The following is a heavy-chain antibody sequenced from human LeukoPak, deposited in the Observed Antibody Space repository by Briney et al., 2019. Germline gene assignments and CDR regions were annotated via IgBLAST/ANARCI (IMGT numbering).Heavy chain of an antibody. CDR2: ISYDGSNK. CDR3: ARASSGGYGGDYFDY. J-gene: IGHJ4*02. CDR1: GFTFSSYA. V-gene: IGHV3-30-3*01. Sequence: GGSLRLSCAASGFTFSSYAMHWVRQAPGKGLEWVAVISYDGSNKYYADSVKGRFTISRDNSKNTLYLQMNSLRAEDTAVYYCARASSGGYGGDYFDYWGQGTLVTVSS. D-gene: IGHD6-19*01.